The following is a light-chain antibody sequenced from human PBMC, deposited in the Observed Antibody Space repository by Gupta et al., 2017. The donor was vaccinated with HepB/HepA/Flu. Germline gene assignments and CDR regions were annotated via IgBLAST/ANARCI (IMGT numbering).Light chain of an antibody. V-gene: IGLV8-61*01. J-gene: IGLJ3*02. Sequence: QTVVTQEPSFSVAPGGTVTLTCGLSSGSVSTTYYPSWYQQTPGQAPRTRIYNTNTRSFGVPDRFSGSIRGNRAALTITGAQAEDESDDYCVRDMGSDSWGFGGGTKLTVL. CDR2: NTN. CDR3: VRDMGSDSWG. CDR1: SGSVSTTYY.